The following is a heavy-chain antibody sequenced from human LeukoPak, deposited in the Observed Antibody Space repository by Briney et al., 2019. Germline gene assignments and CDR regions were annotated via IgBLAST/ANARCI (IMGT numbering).Heavy chain of an antibody. CDR1: GGSLSGFY. CDR2: TYSDGST. CDR3: ARDVGAVPGSDNWFDP. D-gene: IGHD6-19*01. J-gene: IGHJ5*02. Sequence: SETLSLTCTVSGGSLSGFYWSWIRQSPRLGLEWIGLTYSDGSTMYNPSLTSRVTISVDTSKNQISLRLTSVTAADTAIYYCARDVGAVPGSDNWFDPWGQGTLVTVSS. V-gene: IGHV4-59*01.